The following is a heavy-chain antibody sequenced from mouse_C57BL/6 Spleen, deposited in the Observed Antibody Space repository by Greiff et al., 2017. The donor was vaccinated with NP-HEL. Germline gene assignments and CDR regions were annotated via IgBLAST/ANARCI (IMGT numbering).Heavy chain of an antibody. V-gene: IGHV5-4*01. J-gene: IGHJ1*03. D-gene: IGHD2-1*01. CDR3: ARDYGNYGPHWYFDV. CDR1: GFTFSSYA. CDR2: ISDGGSYT. Sequence: EVKVVESGGGLVKPGGSLKLSCAASGFTFSSYAMSWVRQTPEKRLEWVATISDGGSYTYYPDNVKGRFTISRDNAKNNLYLQMSHLKSEDTAMYYCARDYGNYGPHWYFDVWGTGTTVTVSS.